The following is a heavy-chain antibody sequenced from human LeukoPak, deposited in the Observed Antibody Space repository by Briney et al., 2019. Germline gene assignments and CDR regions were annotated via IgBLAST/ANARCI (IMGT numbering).Heavy chain of an antibody. V-gene: IGHV1-2*02. Sequence: GASVKVSCKASGYTFTGYYMHWVRQAPGQGLEWMGWINHNSGGTNYAQKFQGRVTMTRDTSINTAYMEVRRLTSDDTAVYYCARERGTLAVAGDAVDIWGQGTMVTVSS. D-gene: IGHD6-19*01. CDR2: INHNSGGT. CDR1: GYTFTGYY. J-gene: IGHJ3*02. CDR3: ARERGTLAVAGDAVDI.